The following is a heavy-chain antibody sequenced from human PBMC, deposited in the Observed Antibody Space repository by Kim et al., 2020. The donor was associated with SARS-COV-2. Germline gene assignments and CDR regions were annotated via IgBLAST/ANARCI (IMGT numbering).Heavy chain of an antibody. CDR3: ARVEITGTVDY. D-gene: IGHD1-20*01. J-gene: IGHJ4*02. Sequence: TYYNRSLKGRVTISVDTAKNQFSLKLSSVTAADTAVYYCARVEITGTVDYWGQGTLVTVSS. CDR2: T. V-gene: IGHV4-31*02.